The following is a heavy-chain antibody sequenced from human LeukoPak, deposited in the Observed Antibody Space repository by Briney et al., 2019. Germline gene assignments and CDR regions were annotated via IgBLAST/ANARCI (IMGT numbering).Heavy chain of an antibody. CDR1: GGSVSSGGCY. CDR2: IYDSGST. D-gene: IGHD3-16*01. Sequence: SQTLSLTCTVSGGSVSSGGCYSNWIRQHPGKGLEWIGYIYDSGSTDYNPSLKSRVIISVDTSKNQFSLKLISVTAADTAVYYCARDLVGGDWGVFDYWGQGTQVTVSS. J-gene: IGHJ4*02. CDR3: ARDLVGGDWGVFDY. V-gene: IGHV4-31*03.